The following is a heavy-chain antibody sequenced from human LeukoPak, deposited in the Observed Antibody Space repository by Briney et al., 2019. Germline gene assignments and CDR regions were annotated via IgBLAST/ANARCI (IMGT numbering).Heavy chain of an antibody. D-gene: IGHD4-17*01. CDR3: ARDHGDYEWAYYYYMDV. V-gene: IGHV3-7*01. J-gene: IGHJ6*03. Sequence: PGGSLRLSCAASGFTFSSYWMSWVRQAPGKGLEWVANIKQDGSEKYYVDSVKGRFTISRDNAKNSLYLQMNSLRAEDTAVYYCARDHGDYEWAYYYYMDVWGKGTTVTVSS. CDR1: GFTFSSYW. CDR2: IKQDGSEK.